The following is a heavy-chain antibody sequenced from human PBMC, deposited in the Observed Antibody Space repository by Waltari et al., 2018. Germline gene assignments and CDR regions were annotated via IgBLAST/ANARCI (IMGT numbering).Heavy chain of an antibody. D-gene: IGHD2-15*01. Sequence: QVQLVQSGAEVKKPGASVKVSCKASGYTFTSYYMHWVRQAPGQGLEWMGIINPSGGSTSYADSVKGRFTISRDNSKNTLYLQMNSLRADDTAVYYCAKGCSGVTCNSGEWGMDVWGQGTTVTVSS. V-gene: IGHV1-46*04. J-gene: IGHJ6*02. CDR1: GYTFTSYY. CDR3: AKGCSGVTCNSGEWGMDV. CDR2: INPSGGST.